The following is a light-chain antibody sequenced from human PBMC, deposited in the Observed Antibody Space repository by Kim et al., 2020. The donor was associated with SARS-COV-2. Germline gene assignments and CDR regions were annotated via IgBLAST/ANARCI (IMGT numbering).Light chain of an antibody. CDR2: QDS. Sequence: SYELTQPPSVSVSPGQTASITCSGDKLGDKYACWYQQKPGQSPVLVIYQDSKRPSGIPKRFSGSNSGNTATLTISGTQAMDEADYYCQAWDSSTWVFGGGTQLTVL. CDR3: QAWDSSTWV. CDR1: KLGDKY. J-gene: IGLJ3*02. V-gene: IGLV3-1*01.